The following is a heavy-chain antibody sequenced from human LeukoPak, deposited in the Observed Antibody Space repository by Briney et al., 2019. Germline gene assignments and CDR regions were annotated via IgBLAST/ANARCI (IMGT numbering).Heavy chain of an antibody. CDR2: INPNSGGT. CDR1: GYTFTGYY. J-gene: IGHJ4*02. Sequence: GAAGKVSCKASGYTFTGYYMHWVRQAPGQGLEWMGWINPNSGGTNYAQKVQGRVTMTRDTSISTAYMELSRLRSDDTAVYYCAREIAARQPTWGQGTLVTVSS. CDR3: AREIAARQPT. D-gene: IGHD6-6*01. V-gene: IGHV1-2*02.